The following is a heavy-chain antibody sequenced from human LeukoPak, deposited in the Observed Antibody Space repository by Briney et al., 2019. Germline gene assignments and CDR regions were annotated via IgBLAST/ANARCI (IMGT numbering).Heavy chain of an antibody. CDR3: AKSWGSTRPYYNYMDV. D-gene: IGHD1-26*01. Sequence: GGSLRLSCEASGFIFSDYNMNWVRQAPGKGLEWVSIIGNSGGSIYYADSVKGRFTISRDNSKNTLSLQMNSLRAEDTAVYYCAKSWGSTRPYYNYMDVWGKGTTVTVSS. CDR2: IGNSGGSI. V-gene: IGHV3-23*01. J-gene: IGHJ6*03. CDR1: GFIFSDYN.